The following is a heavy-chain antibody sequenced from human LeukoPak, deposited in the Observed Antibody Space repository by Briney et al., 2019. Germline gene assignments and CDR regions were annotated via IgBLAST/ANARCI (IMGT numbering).Heavy chain of an antibody. D-gene: IGHD3-10*01. J-gene: IGHJ3*01. CDR3: ARDLYLGELLPVV. CDR1: GFTFSSYW. CDR2: IKQDGSEK. V-gene: IGHV3-7*01. Sequence: QPGGSLRLSCAASGFTFSSYWMSWVRQAPGKGLEWVANIKQDGSEKYYVDSVKGRFTISRDNAKNSLYLQMNSLRAEDTAVYYCARDLYLGELLPVVWGQGTMVTVSS.